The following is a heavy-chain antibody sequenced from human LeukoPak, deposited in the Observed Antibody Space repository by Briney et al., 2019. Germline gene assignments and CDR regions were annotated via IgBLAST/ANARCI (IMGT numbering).Heavy chain of an antibody. CDR1: GGSISSYY. CDR3: VRDPGNFSNLPYYFDH. D-gene: IGHD4-11*01. Sequence: SETLSLTCTVSGGSISSYYWSWIRQPPGKGLEWIGYIYYSGGPNYNPSLASRLTISVDASKNQFFLQLRSVTAADTAVYYCVRDPGNFSNLPYYFDHWGQGSLVTVSS. V-gene: IGHV4-59*12. CDR2: IYYSGGP. J-gene: IGHJ4*02.